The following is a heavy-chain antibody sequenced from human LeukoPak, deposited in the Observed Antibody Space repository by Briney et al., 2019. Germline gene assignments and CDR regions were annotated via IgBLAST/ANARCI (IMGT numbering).Heavy chain of an antibody. V-gene: IGHV4-34*01. CDR1: GGSLGGYY. CDR3: ARRVVVAARGY. D-gene: IGHD2-15*01. J-gene: IGHJ4*02. Sequence: SETLSLTCAVYGGSLGGYYWSWIRQPPGKGLEWIGEINHSGSTNYNPSLKSRVTISVGASKKQFSLTLSSVTAADTAVYYCARRVVVAARGYWGQGALVSVSS. CDR2: INHSGST.